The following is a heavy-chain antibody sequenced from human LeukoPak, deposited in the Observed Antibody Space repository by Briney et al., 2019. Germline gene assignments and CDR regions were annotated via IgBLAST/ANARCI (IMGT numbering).Heavy chain of an antibody. D-gene: IGHD4-23*01. CDR1: GFTFSSYA. J-gene: IGHJ4*02. Sequence: GGSLRLSCAASGFTFSSYAMSWVRQAPGKGLEWVSAISGSGGSTYYADSVKGRFTISRDNSKNTLYLQMNSLRAEDTAVYYCARDRLRWYQSGYYFDYWGQGTLVTVSS. CDR2: ISGSGGST. V-gene: IGHV3-23*01. CDR3: ARDRLRWYQSGYYFDY.